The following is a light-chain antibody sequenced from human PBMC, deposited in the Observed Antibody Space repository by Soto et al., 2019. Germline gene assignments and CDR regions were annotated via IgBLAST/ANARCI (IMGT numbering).Light chain of an antibody. CDR2: GVY. CDR3: SSYTSVSTFPSL. J-gene: IGLJ1*01. CDR1: SDDIGTYEY. Sequence: QSVLAQPASVSGSPGQTITISCTGSSDDIGTYEYISWHQHHPGKAPKLIIFGVYDRPSGISDRFSGSTSGNTASLTIFGLQVEDEAVYYCSSYTSVSTFPSLFGSGTNV. V-gene: IGLV2-14*01.